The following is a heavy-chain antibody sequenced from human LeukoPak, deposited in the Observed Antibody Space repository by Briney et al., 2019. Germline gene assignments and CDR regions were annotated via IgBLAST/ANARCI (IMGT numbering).Heavy chain of an antibody. D-gene: IGHD2-15*01. CDR1: GFTFSSYG. Sequence: PGGSLRLSCAASGFTFSSYGMHWVRQAPGKGLEWVAVIWYDGSNKYYADSVKGRFTISRDNSKNTLYLQMNSLRAEDTAVYYCARDPPRYCSGGSFYGMDVWGQGTTVTVSS. CDR3: ARDPPRYCSGGSFYGMDV. V-gene: IGHV3-33*01. J-gene: IGHJ6*02. CDR2: IWYDGSNK.